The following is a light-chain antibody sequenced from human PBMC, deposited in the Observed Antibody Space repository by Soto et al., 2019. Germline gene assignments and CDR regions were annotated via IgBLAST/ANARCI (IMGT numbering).Light chain of an antibody. Sequence: EIVLTQSPGTLSLSPGERATLSCRASQYIRTIYLAWYQQKPGQAPRLLIYDASNRATGIPARFSGSGSGTDFTLTISSLEPEDFAVYYCQQRSNWPPDTFGQGTLLEIK. V-gene: IGKV3-11*01. CDR2: DAS. CDR1: QYIRTIY. CDR3: QQRSNWPPDT. J-gene: IGKJ5*01.